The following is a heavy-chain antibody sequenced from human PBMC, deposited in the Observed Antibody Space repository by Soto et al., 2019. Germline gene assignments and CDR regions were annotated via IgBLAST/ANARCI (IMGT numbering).Heavy chain of an antibody. Sequence: SETLSLTCAVSGGSISSSNWWSWVRQPPGKGLEWIGEIYHSGSTNYNPSLKSRVTISVDKSKNQFSLKLSSVTAADTAVYYCARGVAETDFYPWANWFDLWGQGILVT. D-gene: IGHD6-19*01. J-gene: IGHJ5*02. CDR1: GGSISSSNW. CDR3: ARGVAETDFYPWANWFDL. CDR2: IYHSGST. V-gene: IGHV4-4*02.